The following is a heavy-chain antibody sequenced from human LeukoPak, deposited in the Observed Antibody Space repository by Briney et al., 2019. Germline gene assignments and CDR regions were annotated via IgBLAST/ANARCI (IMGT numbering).Heavy chain of an antibody. CDR2: IKQDGSER. CDR1: GFTFSSYA. Sequence: PEGSLRLSCAASGFTFSSYAMSWVRQAPGKGLEWVANIKQDGSERNYVDSVKGRFTISRDNTKNSLYLQIDSLRAEDTAVYYCAGGSTYITPYWGQGTLVTVSS. CDR3: AGGSTYITPY. V-gene: IGHV3-7*04. D-gene: IGHD1-14*01. J-gene: IGHJ4*02.